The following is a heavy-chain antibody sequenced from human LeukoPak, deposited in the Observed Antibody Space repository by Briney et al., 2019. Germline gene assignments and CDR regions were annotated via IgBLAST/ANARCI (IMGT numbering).Heavy chain of an antibody. V-gene: IGHV1-18*01. Sequence: ASVKVSCKASGYTFTSYGISWVRQAPGQGLEWMGWISAYNGNTNYAQKLQGRVTITADKSTSTAYMELSSLRSEDTAVYYCARLDYYDSSGYPKDYWGQGTLVTVSS. J-gene: IGHJ4*02. CDR3: ARLDYYDSSGYPKDY. CDR1: GYTFTSYG. D-gene: IGHD3-22*01. CDR2: ISAYNGNT.